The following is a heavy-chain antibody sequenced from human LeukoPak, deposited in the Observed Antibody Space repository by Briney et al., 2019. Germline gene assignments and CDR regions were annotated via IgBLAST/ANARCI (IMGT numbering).Heavy chain of an antibody. CDR3: ARVPTSRYLPTSAPLPPDY. D-gene: IGHD5-12*01. Sequence: ASVKVSCKASGYTFSGYYMHWVRQAPGQGLEWMGWINPNSGGTNYAQKFQGRVTMTRDTSISTAYMELSRLRSDDTAVYYCARVPTSRYLPTSAPLPPDYWGQGTLVTVSS. CDR2: INPNSGGT. V-gene: IGHV1-2*02. J-gene: IGHJ4*02. CDR1: GYTFSGYY.